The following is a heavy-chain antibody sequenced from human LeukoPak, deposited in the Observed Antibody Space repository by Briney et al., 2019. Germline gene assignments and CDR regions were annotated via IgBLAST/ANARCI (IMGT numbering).Heavy chain of an antibody. V-gene: IGHV3-13*01. CDR1: GFTFSSYD. CDR3: ARVSYGDYGRGVFDI. CDR2: IGTAGDT. Sequence: PGGSLRLSCAASGFTFSSYDMHWVRQATGKGLEWVSAIGTAGDTYYPGSVKGRFTISRENAKNSLYLQMNSLRAGDTAVYYCARVSYGDYGRGVFDIWGQGTMVTVSS. D-gene: IGHD4-17*01. J-gene: IGHJ3*02.